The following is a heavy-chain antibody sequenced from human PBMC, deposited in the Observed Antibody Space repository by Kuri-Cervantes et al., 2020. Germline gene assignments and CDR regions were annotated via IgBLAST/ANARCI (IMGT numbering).Heavy chain of an antibody. CDR1: GGTFSSYA. D-gene: IGHD2-2*01. CDR2: IIPIFGTA. Sequence: SVKVSCKASGGTFSSYAISWVRQAPGQGLEWMGGIIPIFGTANYAQKLQGRVTMTTDTSTSTAYMELRSLRSDDTAVYYCARDPLTYEYQLLWSAFDIWGQGTMVTVSS. CDR3: ARDPLTYEYQLLWSAFDI. V-gene: IGHV1-69*05. J-gene: IGHJ3*02.